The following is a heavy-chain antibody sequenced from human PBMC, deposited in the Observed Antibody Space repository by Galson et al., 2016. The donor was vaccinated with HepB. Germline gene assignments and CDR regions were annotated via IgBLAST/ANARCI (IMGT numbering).Heavy chain of an antibody. CDR1: GLTLSNFV. CDR2: ISVTGDHV. CDR3: GRGSSGDVYNFGAY. J-gene: IGHJ4*02. D-gene: IGHD5-24*01. Sequence: SLRLSCAASGLTLSNFVINWIRQAPGKGLEWVSGISVTGDHVYYADSVKGRLTIYRENSKNTVYLQMNSLRAEDTAVYYCGRGSSGDVYNFGAYWGQGTRVTVSS. V-gene: IGHV3-23*01.